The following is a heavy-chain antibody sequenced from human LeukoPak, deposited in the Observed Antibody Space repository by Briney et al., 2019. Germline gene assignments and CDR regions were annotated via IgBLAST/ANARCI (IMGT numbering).Heavy chain of an antibody. CDR3: ARDGYCSSTSCYTFGYYYYYYMDV. CDR1: GFTFSSYS. D-gene: IGHD2-2*02. CDR2: ISSSSSYI. V-gene: IGHV3-21*01. Sequence: PGGSLRLSCAASGFTFSSYSMNWVRQAPGKGLEWVSSISSSSSYIYYADSVKGRFTISRDNAKNSLYLQMNSLRAEDTAVYYCARDGYCSSTSCYTFGYYYYYYMDVWGKGTTVTVSS. J-gene: IGHJ6*03.